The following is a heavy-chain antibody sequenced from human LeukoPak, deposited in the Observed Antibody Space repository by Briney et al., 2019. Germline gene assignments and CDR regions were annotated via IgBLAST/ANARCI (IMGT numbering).Heavy chain of an antibody. Sequence: ASVKVSCKASGYTFTSYGISWVRQAPGQGLEWMGWISAYNGNTNYAQKLQGRVTMTTDTSTSTVYMELRSLRSDDTAVYYCARDLSLPAAPPFDYWGQGTLVTVSS. CDR1: GYTFTSYG. CDR2: ISAYNGNT. D-gene: IGHD2-2*01. J-gene: IGHJ4*02. V-gene: IGHV1-18*01. CDR3: ARDLSLPAAPPFDY.